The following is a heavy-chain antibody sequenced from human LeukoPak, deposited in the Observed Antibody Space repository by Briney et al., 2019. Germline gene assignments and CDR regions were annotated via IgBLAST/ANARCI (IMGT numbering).Heavy chain of an antibody. CDR2: ISSSSSYI. V-gene: IGHV3-21*01. D-gene: IGHD6-19*01. CDR3: AREAVAGFDY. CDR1: GFTFSSYS. J-gene: IGHJ4*02. Sequence: GGSLRLSCAASGFTFSSYSMNWVRQAPGKGLEWVSSISSSSSYIYYADSVKGRFTISRDNAKNSLYLQMNSLRDEDTAVYYCAREAVAGFDYWGQGTLVTVSS.